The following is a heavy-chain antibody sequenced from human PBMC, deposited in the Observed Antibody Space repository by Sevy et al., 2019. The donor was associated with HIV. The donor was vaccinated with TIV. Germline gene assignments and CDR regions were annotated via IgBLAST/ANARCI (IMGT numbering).Heavy chain of an antibody. Sequence: GGSLRLSCAASGLNVSDYFMAWIRQAPGRGPEWVSNITSSGTIIYYRDSVKGRFTISRDNAKNSLYLQMNSLRPEDTAMYYCASCRASVSLYSLYFDYWGQGTLVTVSS. V-gene: IGHV3-11*01. J-gene: IGHJ4*02. D-gene: IGHD2-21*01. CDR2: ITSSGTII. CDR3: ASCRASVSLYSLYFDY. CDR1: GLNVSDYF.